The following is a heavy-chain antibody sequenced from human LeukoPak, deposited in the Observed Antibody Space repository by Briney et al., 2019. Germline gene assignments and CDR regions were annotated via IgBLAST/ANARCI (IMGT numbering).Heavy chain of an antibody. J-gene: IGHJ4*02. Sequence: GGSLRLSCAASGFTVSSNYMSWVRQAPGKGLEWVSVIYSGGSTYYADSVKGRFTISRDNSTNTLYLQMNSLRAEDTAVYYCAKDRRYCSSTSCYPTAFDYWGQGTLVTASS. V-gene: IGHV3-53*01. CDR3: AKDRRYCSSTSCYPTAFDY. CDR2: IYSGGST. D-gene: IGHD2-2*01. CDR1: GFTVSSNY.